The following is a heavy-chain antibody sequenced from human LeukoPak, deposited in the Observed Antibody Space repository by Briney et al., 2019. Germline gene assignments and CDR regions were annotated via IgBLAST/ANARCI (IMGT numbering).Heavy chain of an antibody. CDR2: ISGSGGST. V-gene: IGHV3-23*01. CDR3: AFQNTGHYFPFDC. Sequence: GGSLRLSCAASGFTFNGYVMNWVRQAPGKGLEWFSFISGSGGSTDYADSVKGRFTISRDNSKNTLYLQMNSLRAEDTALYYCAFQNTGHYFPFDCWGQATLVTVSS. D-gene: IGHD3-22*01. J-gene: IGHJ4*02. CDR1: GFTFNGYV.